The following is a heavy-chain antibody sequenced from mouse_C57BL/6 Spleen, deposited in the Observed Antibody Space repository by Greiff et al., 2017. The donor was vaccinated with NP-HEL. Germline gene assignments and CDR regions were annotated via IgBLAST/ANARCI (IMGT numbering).Heavy chain of an antibody. CDR3: ARLAHYYGSSYWYFDV. CDR2: IDPSDSYT. Sequence: QVQLQQPGAELVMPGASVKLSCKASGYTFTSYWLHWVKQRPGQGLEWIGEIDPSDSYTNYNQKFKGKSTLTVDKSSSTAYMQLSSLTSEDSAVYYCARLAHYYGSSYWYFDVWGTGTTVTVSS. V-gene: IGHV1-69*01. CDR1: GYTFTSYW. D-gene: IGHD1-1*01. J-gene: IGHJ1*03.